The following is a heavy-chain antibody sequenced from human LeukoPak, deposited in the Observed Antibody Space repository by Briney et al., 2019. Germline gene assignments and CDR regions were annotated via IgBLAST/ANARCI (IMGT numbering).Heavy chain of an antibody. CDR3: ANGDKKRITMVRGVMQPFDY. D-gene: IGHD3-10*01. CDR1: GFVFSSYW. V-gene: IGHV3-74*01. J-gene: IGHJ4*02. CDR2: IYTDGSYT. Sequence: GGSLRLSCAASGFVFSSYWMHWVSQAQGKGLVWDSRIYTDGSYTNYAGSVKGRFSISRDNSKNTLHLQMNSLRAEDTAAYYCANGDKKRITMVRGVMQPFDYWGQGTLVTVSS.